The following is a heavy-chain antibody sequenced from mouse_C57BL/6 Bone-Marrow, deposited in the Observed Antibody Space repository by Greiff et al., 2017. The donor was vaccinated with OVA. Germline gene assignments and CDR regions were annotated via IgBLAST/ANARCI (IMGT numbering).Heavy chain of an antibody. Sequence: EVHLVESGGGLVQPGGSLKLSCAASGFTFSDYGMAWVRQAPRKGPEWVAFISNLAYSIYYADTVTGRFTISRENAKNTLYLEMSSLRSEDTAMYYCARDDGYYAMDYWGQGTSVTVS. CDR2: ISNLAYSI. D-gene: IGHD2-3*01. J-gene: IGHJ4*01. V-gene: IGHV5-15*01. CDR3: ARDDGYYAMDY. CDR1: GFTFSDYG.